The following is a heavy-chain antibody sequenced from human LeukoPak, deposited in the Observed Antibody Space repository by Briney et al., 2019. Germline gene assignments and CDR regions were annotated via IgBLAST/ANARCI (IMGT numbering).Heavy chain of an antibody. V-gene: IGHV3-48*04. CDR2: ISSSSSTI. Sequence: PGGSLRLSCAASGFTFSSYSMNWVRQAPGKGLEWVSDISSSSSTIYYADSVKGRFTISRDNAKNSLYMQMDSLRAEDTALYHCARGNPRVGDAFDIWGQGTMVTVSS. J-gene: IGHJ3*02. CDR1: GFTFSSYS. D-gene: IGHD3-16*01. CDR3: ARGNPRVGDAFDI.